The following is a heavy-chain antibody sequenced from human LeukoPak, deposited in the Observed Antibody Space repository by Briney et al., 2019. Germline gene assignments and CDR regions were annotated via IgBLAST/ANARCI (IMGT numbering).Heavy chain of an antibody. CDR1: GFTFKNYA. CDR3: AKVQMSTGWTFDF. CDR2: IDGSGDNR. V-gene: IGHV3-23*01. D-gene: IGHD2-2*01. J-gene: IGHJ4*02. Sequence: GGSLTLSCAASGFTFKNYAMSWVRQAPGKGLEWVSSIDGSGDNRSYADSVKGRFTISRDNSGNTLYLQLRGLGAEDTATYYCAKVQMSTGWTFDFWGQGSLVTVSS.